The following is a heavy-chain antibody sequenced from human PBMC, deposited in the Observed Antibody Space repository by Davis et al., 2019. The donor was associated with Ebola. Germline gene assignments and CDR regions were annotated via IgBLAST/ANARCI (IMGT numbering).Heavy chain of an antibody. V-gene: IGHV3-21*01. J-gene: IGHJ5*02. CDR3: ARVLIGYSGYDFKADWFDP. Sequence: GESLKISCAASGFTFSSYAMSWVRQAPGKGLEWVSSISSSSSYIYYADSVKGRFTISRDNAKNSLYLQMNSLRAEDTAVYYCARVLIGYSGYDFKADWFDPWGQGTLVTVSS. D-gene: IGHD5-12*01. CDR2: ISSSSSYI. CDR1: GFTFSSYA.